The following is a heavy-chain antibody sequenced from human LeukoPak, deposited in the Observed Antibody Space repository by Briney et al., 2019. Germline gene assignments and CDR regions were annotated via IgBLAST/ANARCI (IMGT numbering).Heavy chain of an antibody. CDR2: MYISGST. D-gene: IGHD1-26*01. J-gene: IGHJ4*02. CDR3: ASGSYRWGPFDY. V-gene: IGHV4-4*07. Sequence: PSETLSLTCTVSGGSMRSYYLNWIRQPAGKGLEWIGRMYISGSTSYNPSLKSRVTMSIDKSKNQFSLKLSSVTAADTAVYYCASGSYRWGPFDYWGQGTLVTVSS. CDR1: GGSMRSYY.